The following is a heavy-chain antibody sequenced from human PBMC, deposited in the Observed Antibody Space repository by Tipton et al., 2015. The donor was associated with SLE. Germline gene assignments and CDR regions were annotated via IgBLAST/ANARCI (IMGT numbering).Heavy chain of an antibody. CDR3: AWSSSPRYYYALDV. CDR2: IYSGINT. CDR1: GFTVSGSY. J-gene: IGHJ6*02. V-gene: IGHV3-66*01. D-gene: IGHD6-6*01. Sequence: SLRLSCAASGFTVSGSYMSWVRQAPGKGLEWVSVIYSGINTYHADSVRGRFTISRDNSKNTLSLQMNSLRGEDTAVYYCAWSSSPRYYYALDVWGQGTTVTVSS.